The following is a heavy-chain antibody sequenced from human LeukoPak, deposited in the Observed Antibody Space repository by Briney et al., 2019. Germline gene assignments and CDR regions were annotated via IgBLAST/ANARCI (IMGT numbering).Heavy chain of an antibody. CDR2: IIPILGIA. J-gene: IGHJ4*02. CDR1: GYVFIGYY. CDR3: ARAGYYFDY. V-gene: IGHV1-69*02. Sequence: GASVKVSCKASGYVFIGYYMNWMRQAPGQGLEWMGRIIPILGIANYAQKFQGRVTITADKSTSTAYMELSSLRSEDTAVYYCARAGYYFDYWGQGTLVTVSS.